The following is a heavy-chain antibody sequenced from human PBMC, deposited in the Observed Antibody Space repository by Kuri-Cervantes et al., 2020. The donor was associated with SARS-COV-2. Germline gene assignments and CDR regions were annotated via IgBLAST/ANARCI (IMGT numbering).Heavy chain of an antibody. V-gene: IGHV3-30*02. J-gene: IGHJ6*02. D-gene: IGHD3-10*01. CDR2: IRYDGSNK. CDR1: GFTFSDYY. CDR3: AKEMLWFGELSGYGMDV. Sequence: GESLKISCAASGFTFSDYYMSWIRQAPGKGLEWVAFIRYDGSNKYYADSVKGRFTISRDSAKNFLYLQMNSLRLEDTALYYCAKEMLWFGELSGYGMDVWGQGTTVTVSS.